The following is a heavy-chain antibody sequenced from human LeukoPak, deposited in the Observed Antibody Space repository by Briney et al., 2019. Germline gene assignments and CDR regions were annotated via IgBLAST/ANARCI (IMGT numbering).Heavy chain of an antibody. CDR1: GGSISSMTNY. CDR3: TRANGYGLIDY. CDR2: IYYSGST. J-gene: IGHJ4*02. Sequence: SETLSLTCTVSGGSISSMTNYWGWIRQPPGKGLEWIGSIYYSGSTYYNASLKSRVTISVDTSKNQFSLKLSSVTAADTAMYYCTRANGYGLIDYWGQGTLVTVSS. D-gene: IGHD3-10*01. V-gene: IGHV4-39*07.